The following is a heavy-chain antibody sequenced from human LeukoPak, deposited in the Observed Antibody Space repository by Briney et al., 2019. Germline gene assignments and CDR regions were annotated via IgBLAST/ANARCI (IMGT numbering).Heavy chain of an antibody. CDR3: AMGITMAN. J-gene: IGHJ4*02. CDR2: LKQDGSER. Sequence: GGSLRLSCAASGFTFSNYWMTWVSQDPGKGLRWLANLKQDGSERHYVSSVKRRFTISRDDAKNSLYLQMNSLRAEDTAVYYCAMGITMANWGPGTLVTVSS. D-gene: IGHD3-10*01. CDR1: GFTFSNYW. V-gene: IGHV3-7*01.